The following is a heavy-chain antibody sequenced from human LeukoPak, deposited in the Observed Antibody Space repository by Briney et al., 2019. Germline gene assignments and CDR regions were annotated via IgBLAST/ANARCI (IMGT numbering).Heavy chain of an antibody. CDR2: INPSGGST. D-gene: IGHD3-3*01. J-gene: IGHJ6*03. CDR3: ARAHGSTIFGVVDYYYYYMDV. Sequence: ASVKVSCKASGYTFTSYYMHWVRQAPGQGLEWMGIINPSGGSTSYAQKFQGRVTMTRDMSTSTVYMELSSLRSEDTAVYYCARAHGSTIFGVVDYYYYYMDVWGKGTTVTVSS. V-gene: IGHV1-46*01. CDR1: GYTFTSYY.